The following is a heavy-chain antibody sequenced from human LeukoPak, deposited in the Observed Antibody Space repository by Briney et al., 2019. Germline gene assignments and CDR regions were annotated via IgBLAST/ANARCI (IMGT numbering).Heavy chain of an antibody. D-gene: IGHD2-2*01. V-gene: IGHV3-74*01. CDR3: ARYCSSTSCKKAFDS. CDR2: INTDGSST. J-gene: IGHJ3*02. Sequence: GGSLRLSCAASGFIFDDYAMHWVRQAPGKGLVWVSRINTDGSSTSYADSVKGRFTISRDNAKNTLYLQMNSLRAEDTAVYYCARYCSSTSCKKAFDSWGQGTMVTVSS. CDR1: GFIFDDYA.